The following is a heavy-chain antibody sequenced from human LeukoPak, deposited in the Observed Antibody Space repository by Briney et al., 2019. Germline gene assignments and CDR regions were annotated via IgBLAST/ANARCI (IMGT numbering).Heavy chain of an antibody. CDR2: ISGSGGST. V-gene: IGHV3-23*01. CDR3: AKAFPGLRVWGSYPDAFDI. Sequence: GGSLRLSCGASGFTFSSYAMSWVRQAPGKGLEWVSAISGSGGSTYYADSVKGRFTISRDNSKNTLYLQMNSLRAEDTAVYYCAKAFPGLRVWGSYPDAFDIWGQGTMVTVSS. CDR1: GFTFSSYA. D-gene: IGHD3-16*02. J-gene: IGHJ3*02.